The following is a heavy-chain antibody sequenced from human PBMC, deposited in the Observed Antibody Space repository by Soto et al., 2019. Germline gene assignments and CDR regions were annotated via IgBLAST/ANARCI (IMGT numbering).Heavy chain of an antibody. V-gene: IGHV1-18*01. CDR2: ISAYSGNT. Sequence: GASVKATSKDSGFGITCKGIRWVCQSPGQGLEWMGWISAYSGNTNYAQKLQGRVTMTTDTSTSTAYMELRSLRSDDTAVYYCALXVYCSGGSCYPRLDYWGQGTLVTVSS. CDR1: GFGITCKG. CDR3: ALXVYCSGGSCYPRLDY. J-gene: IGHJ4*02. D-gene: IGHD2-15*01.